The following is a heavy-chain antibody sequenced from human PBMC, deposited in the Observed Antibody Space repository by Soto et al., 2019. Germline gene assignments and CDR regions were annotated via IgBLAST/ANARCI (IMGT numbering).Heavy chain of an antibody. CDR2: ISYDGSNK. Sequence: QVQLVESGGGVVQPGRSLRLSCAASGFTFSSYGMHWVRQAPGKGLEWVAVISYDGSNKYYADSVKGRFTISRDNSKNTRYRQMSSLRAEDTAVYYCAPWFGAFDYWGQGTLVTVSS. CDR3: APWFGAFDY. V-gene: IGHV3-30*03. J-gene: IGHJ4*02. D-gene: IGHD3-10*01. CDR1: GFTFSSYG.